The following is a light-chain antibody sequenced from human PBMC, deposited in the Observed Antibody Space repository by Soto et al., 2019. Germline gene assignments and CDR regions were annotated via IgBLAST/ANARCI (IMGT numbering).Light chain of an antibody. CDR2: DVS. V-gene: IGLV2-14*01. Sequence: QSVRTQPASVSGSPGQSITISCAGTSSDVGGYTYVSWYQQHPGKAPKLMIYDVSNRPSGVSNRFSGSKSGNTASLTISGLQAEDEADYYCTSYTSSSTPYVFGGGTKLTVL. CDR1: SSDVGGYTY. CDR3: TSYTSSSTPYV. J-gene: IGLJ1*01.